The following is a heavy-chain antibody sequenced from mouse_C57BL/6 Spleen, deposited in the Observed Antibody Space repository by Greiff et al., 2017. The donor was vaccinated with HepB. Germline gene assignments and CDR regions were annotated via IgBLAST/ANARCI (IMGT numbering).Heavy chain of an antibody. V-gene: IGHV1-82*01. Sequence: QVQLQQSGPELVKPGASVKISCKASGYAFSSSWMNWVKQRPGKGLEWIGRIYPGDGDTNYNGKFKGKATLTADKYSSTAYMQLSSLTSEDSAVYFCARWGTTVVEGAWFAYWGQGTLVTVSA. J-gene: IGHJ3*01. CDR1: GYAFSSSW. D-gene: IGHD1-1*01. CDR2: IYPGDGDT. CDR3: ARWGTTVVEGAWFAY.